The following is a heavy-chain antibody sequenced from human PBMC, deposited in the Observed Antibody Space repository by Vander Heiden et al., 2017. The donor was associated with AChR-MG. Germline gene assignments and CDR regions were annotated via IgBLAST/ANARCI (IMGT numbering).Heavy chain of an antibody. J-gene: IGHJ6*03. CDR1: GFTFSSHG. CDR2: IWYDGSNK. Sequence: QVQLVESGGGVVQPGRSLRLSCAASGFTFSSHGMHWVRQAPGKGLEWVAVIWYDGSNKYYTDSVKGRCTISRDNSKNTLYLQMNSLRVEDTAVYYCAKEGSGWNMDVWGKGTTVTVSS. V-gene: IGHV3-33*06. CDR3: AKEGSGWNMDV. D-gene: IGHD3-3*01.